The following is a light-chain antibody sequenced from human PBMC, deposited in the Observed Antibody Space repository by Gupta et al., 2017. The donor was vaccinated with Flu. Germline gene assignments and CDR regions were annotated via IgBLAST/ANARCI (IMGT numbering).Light chain of an antibody. CDR1: RFFYGR. J-gene: IGKJ2*03. V-gene: IGKV3-15*01. CDR2: GAV. CDR3: QQYDTWPYS. Sequence: GEGPPLSCRASRFFYGRLAGYQQNPGQGPRLLMSGAVTRAANFPPGFSGSGSATEFTLTIDSLQSEDSAVYYCQQYDTWPYSFGRGTKVEIK.